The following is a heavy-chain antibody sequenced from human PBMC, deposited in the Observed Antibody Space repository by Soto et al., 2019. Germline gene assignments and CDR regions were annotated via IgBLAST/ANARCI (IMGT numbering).Heavy chain of an antibody. V-gene: IGHV5-51*01. J-gene: IGHJ6*03. CDR3: ASSLGRGDYYYYYYMDV. D-gene: IGHD3-16*01. CDR1: GYSFTSYW. Sequence: PGESLKISCKGSGYSFTSYWIGWVRQMPGKGLEWMGIIYPGDSDTRYSPSFQGQVTISADKSISTAYLQWSSLKASDTAMYYCASSLGRGDYYYYYYMDVWGKGATVTVSS. CDR2: IYPGDSDT.